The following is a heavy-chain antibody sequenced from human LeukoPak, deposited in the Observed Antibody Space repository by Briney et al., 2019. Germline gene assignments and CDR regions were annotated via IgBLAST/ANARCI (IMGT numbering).Heavy chain of an antibody. CDR2: ISSNGGST. J-gene: IGHJ5*02. Sequence: GGSLRLSCAASGFTFSSYSMNWVRQAPGKGLEYVSAISSNGGSTYYANSVKGRFTISRDNSKNTLYLQMNSLRAEDTAVYYCARAYYYDRGRFDLWGQGTLVTVSS. V-gene: IGHV3-64*01. CDR1: GFTFSSYS. D-gene: IGHD3-10*02. CDR3: ARAYYYDRGRFDL.